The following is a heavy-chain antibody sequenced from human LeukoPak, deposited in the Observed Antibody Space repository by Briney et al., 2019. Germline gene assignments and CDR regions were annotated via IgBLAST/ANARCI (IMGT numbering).Heavy chain of an antibody. D-gene: IGHD2-15*01. CDR2: IYYSGST. Sequence: PSETPSLTCTVSGGSISSYYWSWIRQPPGKGLEWIGYIYYSGSTNYNPSLKSRVTISVDTSKNQFSLKLSSVTAADTAVYYCARGLLPLDYWGQGTLVTVSS. J-gene: IGHJ4*02. CDR3: ARGLLPLDY. V-gene: IGHV4-59*01. CDR1: GGSISSYY.